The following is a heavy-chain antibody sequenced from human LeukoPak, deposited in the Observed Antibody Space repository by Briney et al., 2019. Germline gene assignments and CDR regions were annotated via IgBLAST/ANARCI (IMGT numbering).Heavy chain of an antibody. Sequence: ASVKVSCKASGYTFTSYAMHWVRQAPGQRLEWMGWINAGNGNTKYSQKFQGRVTITRDTSASTAYMELSSLRSEDTAVYYCARDLRGYSGYDSWGSFDYWGQGTLVTVSS. CDR1: GYTFTSYA. J-gene: IGHJ4*02. D-gene: IGHD5-12*01. CDR3: ARDLRGYSGYDSWGSFDY. V-gene: IGHV1-3*01. CDR2: INAGNGNT.